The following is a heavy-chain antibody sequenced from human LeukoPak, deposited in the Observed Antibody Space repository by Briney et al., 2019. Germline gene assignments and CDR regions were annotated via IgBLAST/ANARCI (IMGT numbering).Heavy chain of an antibody. CDR2: MSPNSGDT. CDR1: GYTFTNLD. CDR3: ATVGPTTLTRGY. J-gene: IGHJ4*02. D-gene: IGHD4-17*01. V-gene: IGHV1-8*01. Sequence: ASVKVSCKTSGYTFTNLDINWLRQAPGQGLEWMGWMSPNSGDTGYAQKFQGRVSMTRDTSISTAYMELSSLRSEDTAVYYCATVGPTTLTRGYWGQGTLVTVSS.